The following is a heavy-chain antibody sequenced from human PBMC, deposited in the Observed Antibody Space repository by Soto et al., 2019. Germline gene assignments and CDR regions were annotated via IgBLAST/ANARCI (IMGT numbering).Heavy chain of an antibody. Sequence: PGGSLRLSCAASGFTFSSYDMHWVRQAPGKGLEWVAVISYDGSNKYYADSVKDRFTISRDNSKNTLYLQMNSLRTEDTAVYYCATKIVAATSDYWGQGTLVTVSS. V-gene: IGHV3-30*03. CDR1: GFTFSSYD. CDR2: ISYDGSNK. D-gene: IGHD2-15*01. CDR3: ATKIVAATSDY. J-gene: IGHJ4*02.